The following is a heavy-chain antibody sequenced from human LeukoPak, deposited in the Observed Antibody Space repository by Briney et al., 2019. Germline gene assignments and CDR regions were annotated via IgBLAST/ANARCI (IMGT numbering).Heavy chain of an antibody. Sequence: SETLSLTCTVSGGSISSYYWSWIRQPPGKGLEWIGYIYYSGSTNYNPSLKSRVTISVDTSKNQFSLKLSSVTAADTAVYYCARERDYYGSGSYRRFDPWGQGTLVTVSS. CDR2: IYYSGST. CDR1: GGSISSYY. D-gene: IGHD3-10*01. J-gene: IGHJ5*02. CDR3: ARERDYYGSGSYRRFDP. V-gene: IGHV4-59*01.